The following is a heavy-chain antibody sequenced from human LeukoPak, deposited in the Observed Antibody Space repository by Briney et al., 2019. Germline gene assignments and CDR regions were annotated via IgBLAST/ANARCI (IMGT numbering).Heavy chain of an antibody. CDR2: IIPIFGTA. CDR1: GGTFSSYA. J-gene: IGHJ4*02. CDR3: AAYVGNDYYFDY. V-gene: IGHV1-69*05. Sequence: GASVKVSCKASGGTFSSYAISWVRQAPGQGLEWMGGIIPIFGTANYAQKFQGRVTITTDESTSTAYMELSSLRSEDTAVYYCAAYVGNDYYFDYWGQGTLVTVSS. D-gene: IGHD1-1*01.